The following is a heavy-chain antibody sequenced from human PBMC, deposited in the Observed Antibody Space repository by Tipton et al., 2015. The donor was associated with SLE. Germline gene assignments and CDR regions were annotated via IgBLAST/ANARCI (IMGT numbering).Heavy chain of an antibody. V-gene: IGHV3-7*04. D-gene: IGHD1-20*01. CDR1: IFSLTDSW. J-gene: IGHJ3*01. CDR3: VGGNFNCEDAVDV. Sequence: SLRLSCAASIFSLTDSWMTWVRQAPGKGLEWVATIKGDESGTFYVDSVKGRFTISRDNAKKSLSLQMNSLRAEDTAVYYCVGGNFNCEDAVDVWGRGTMVTVSS. CDR2: IKGDESGT.